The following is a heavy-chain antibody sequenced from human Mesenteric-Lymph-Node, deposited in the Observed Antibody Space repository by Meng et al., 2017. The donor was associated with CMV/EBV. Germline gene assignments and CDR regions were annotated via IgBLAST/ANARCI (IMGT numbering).Heavy chain of an antibody. CDR1: GFTFSSYS. CDR2: ISSSSSYI. Sequence: GESLKISCAASGFTFSSYSMNCVRQAPGKGLEWVSSISSSSSYIYYADSVKGRFTISRDNAKNSLYLQMNSLRAEDTAVYYCAREDGYYYYYGMDVWGQGTTVTVSS. V-gene: IGHV3-21*01. J-gene: IGHJ6*02. CDR3: AREDGYYYYYGMDV. D-gene: IGHD6-13*01.